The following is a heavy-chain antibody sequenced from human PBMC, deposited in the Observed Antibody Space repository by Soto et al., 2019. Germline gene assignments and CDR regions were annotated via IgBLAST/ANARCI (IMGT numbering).Heavy chain of an antibody. CDR2: ISSTSSTT. V-gene: IGHV3-48*02. J-gene: IGHJ4*02. CDR3: ARGGSFRYYLAVAGTFDY. D-gene: IGHD6-19*01. Sequence: PGCSLRLSCAASGFTFSGYSMNWVRQAPGKGLEWVSYISSTSSTTYYADSVKGRFTISRDNAKNSLYLQMSSLRDEDTAVYYCARGGSFRYYLAVAGTFDYWGQGTLVTVSS. CDR1: GFTFSGYS.